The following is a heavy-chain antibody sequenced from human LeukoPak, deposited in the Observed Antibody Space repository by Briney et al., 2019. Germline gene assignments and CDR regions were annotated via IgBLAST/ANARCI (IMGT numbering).Heavy chain of an antibody. CDR2: SRADDYST. CDR3: ASRPSNTWAGPLDF. CDR1: GFAFSDSA. Sequence: GGSLRLSCVAPGFAFSDSAMSWVRLTAGKGLAWVSLSRADDYSTYYADSVKGRFTISRDNSKNTMYLQMNSLRAEDTAIYYCASRPSNTWAGPLDFWGQGTLVTVSS. V-gene: IGHV3-23*01. J-gene: IGHJ4*02. D-gene: IGHD6-13*01.